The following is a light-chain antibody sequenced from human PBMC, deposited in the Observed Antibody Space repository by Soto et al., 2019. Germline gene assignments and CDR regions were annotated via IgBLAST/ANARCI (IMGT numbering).Light chain of an antibody. J-gene: IGKJ5*01. Sequence: EVLITQSPYTLCFAPLEIVSLSCRVSQSVSDNLAWYQQKPGQGPRLLVYRASTRTLGIPARFSGSESGTEFTLTISSLQSEDFAVYYCQQYNTWPITFGQGTRLEI. CDR3: QQYNTWPIT. CDR1: QSVSDN. V-gene: IGKV3-15*01. CDR2: RAS.